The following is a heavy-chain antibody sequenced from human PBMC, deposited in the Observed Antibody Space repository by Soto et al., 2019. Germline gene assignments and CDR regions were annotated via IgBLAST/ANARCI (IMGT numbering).Heavy chain of an antibody. V-gene: IGHV1-69*06. Sequence: SVKVSCKASGGTFSSYAISWVRQAPGQGLEWMGGIIPIFGTANYAQKFQGRVTITADKSTSTAYMELSSLRSEDTAVYYCARVPTTVVKYLHPRKVYFDYWGQGTLVTVSS. CDR3: ARVPTTVVKYLHPRKVYFDY. CDR1: GGTFSSYA. CDR2: IIPIFGTA. J-gene: IGHJ4*02. D-gene: IGHD4-17*01.